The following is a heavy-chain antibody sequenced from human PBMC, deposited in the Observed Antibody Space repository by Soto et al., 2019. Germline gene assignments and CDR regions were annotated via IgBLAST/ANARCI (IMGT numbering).Heavy chain of an antibody. D-gene: IGHD5-18*01. V-gene: IGHV1-69*13. J-gene: IGHJ6*02. CDR2: IIPIFGTA. CDR1: GGTFSSYA. CDR3: ARDPELSRGYSYGWTPYYFYRMDV. Sequence: SVKVSCKASGGTFSSYAISWVRQAPGQGLEWMGGIIPIFGTANYAQKFQGRVTITADESTSTAYMELSSLRSEDTAVYYCARDPELSRGYSYGWTPYYFYRMDVWGQGTTVTASS.